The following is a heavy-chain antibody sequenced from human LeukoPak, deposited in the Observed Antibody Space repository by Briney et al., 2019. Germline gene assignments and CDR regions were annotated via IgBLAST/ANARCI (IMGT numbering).Heavy chain of an antibody. J-gene: IGHJ4*02. CDR1: GGSISSGGYS. CDR3: ARDQDPYVVATIDFDY. CDR2: ISRTSTHK. V-gene: IGHV3-11*06. D-gene: IGHD5-12*01. Sequence: LSLTCAVSGGSISSGGYSWSWIRQPPGKGLEWVSSISRTSTHKNYADSVRGRSTISRDNAKNSVYLQMNSLRAEDTAVYYCARDQDPYVVATIDFDYRGQGTLVTVSS.